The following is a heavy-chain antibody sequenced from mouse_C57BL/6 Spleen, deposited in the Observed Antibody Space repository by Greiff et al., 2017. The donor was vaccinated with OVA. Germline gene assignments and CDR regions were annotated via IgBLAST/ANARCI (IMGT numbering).Heavy chain of an antibody. Sequence: VMLVESGPGLVAPSQSLSITCTVSGFSLTSYAISWVRQPPGKGLEWLGVIWTGGGTNYNSALKSRLSISKDNSKSQVFLKMNSLQTDDTARYYCARCYYGSSDYAMDYWGQGTSVTVSS. CDR1: GFSLTSYA. CDR3: ARCYYGSSDYAMDY. J-gene: IGHJ4*01. D-gene: IGHD1-1*01. V-gene: IGHV2-9-1*01. CDR2: IWTGGGT.